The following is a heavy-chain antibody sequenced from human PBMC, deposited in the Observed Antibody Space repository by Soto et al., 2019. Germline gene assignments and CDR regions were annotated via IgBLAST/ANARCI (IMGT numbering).Heavy chain of an antibody. CDR3: ARSPPRPLVVVPAAIRMDV. V-gene: IGHV3-21*01. Sequence: GGSLRLSCAASGFTFSSYSMNWVRQAPGKGLEWVSSISSSSSYIYYADSVKGRFTISRDNAKNSLYLQMNSLRAEDTAVYYCARSPPRPLVVVPAAIRMDVWGKGTTVTVSS. D-gene: IGHD2-2*01. CDR1: GFTFSSYS. J-gene: IGHJ6*04. CDR2: ISSSSSYI.